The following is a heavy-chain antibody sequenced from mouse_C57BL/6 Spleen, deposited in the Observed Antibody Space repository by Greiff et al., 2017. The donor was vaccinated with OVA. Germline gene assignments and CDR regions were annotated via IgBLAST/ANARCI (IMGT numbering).Heavy chain of an antibody. CDR3: ARRGDYDEGYYVDY. CDR1: GYTFTSYW. J-gene: IGHJ2*01. Sequence: QVQLQQPGAELVMPGASVKLSCKASGYTFTSYWMHWVKQRPGQGLEWIGEIDPSDSYTNYNQKFKGKSTLTVDKSSSTAYMQLSSLTSEDSAFYYCARRGDYDEGYYVDYWGQGTTLTVSS. V-gene: IGHV1-69*01. CDR2: IDPSDSYT. D-gene: IGHD2-4*01.